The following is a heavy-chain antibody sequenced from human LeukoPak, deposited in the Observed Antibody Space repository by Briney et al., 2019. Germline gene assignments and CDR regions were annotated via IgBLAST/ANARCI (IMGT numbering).Heavy chain of an antibody. V-gene: IGHV4-4*07. Sequence: SETLSLTCTVSGGSISSYYWSWIRQPAGKGLEWIGRIYTSGSTNYNPSLKSRVTISVDTSKNQFSLKLSSVTAADTAVYYCVLYCSSSSCHRVGDYWGQGTLVTVSS. CDR1: GGSISSYY. D-gene: IGHD2-2*01. CDR2: IYTSGST. J-gene: IGHJ4*02. CDR3: VLYCSSSSCHRVGDY.